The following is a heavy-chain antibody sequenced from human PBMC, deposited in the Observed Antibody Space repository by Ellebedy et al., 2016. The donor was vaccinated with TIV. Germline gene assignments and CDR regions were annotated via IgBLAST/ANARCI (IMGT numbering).Heavy chain of an antibody. V-gene: IGHV4-4*02. D-gene: IGHD2-21*02. CDR2: IYHSGST. CDR3: AREVDGAGDYYSDL. Sequence: GSLRLSCAVSGDSISSIYWWSWVRQPPGKGLEWIGEIYHSGSTNYNPSLKSRVTISVDTSKNQLSLKLSSVTAADTAVYYCAREVDGAGDYYSDLWGRGTLVTVSS. CDR1: GDSISSIYW. J-gene: IGHJ2*01.